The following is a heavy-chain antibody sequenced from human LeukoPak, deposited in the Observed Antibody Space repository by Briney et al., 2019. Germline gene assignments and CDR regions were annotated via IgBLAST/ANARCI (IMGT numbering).Heavy chain of an antibody. CDR3: ARYIAVAGGYYFDY. J-gene: IGHJ4*02. D-gene: IGHD6-19*01. CDR1: GYSISIGYY. V-gene: IGHV4-38-2*02. CDR2: IFHSGNT. Sequence: SETLSLTCTVSGYSISIGYYWGWIRQPPGKGREWIGIIFHSGNTYYNPSLKSLVTISVDTSKNQFSLKMNSVTAADTAIYYCARYIAVAGGYYFDYWGQGTLVTVSS.